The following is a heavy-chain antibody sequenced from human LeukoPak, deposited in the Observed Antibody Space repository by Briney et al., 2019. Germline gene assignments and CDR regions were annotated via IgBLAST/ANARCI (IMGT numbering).Heavy chain of an antibody. Sequence: GESLKISCKGSGYGFTSDWIGWVRQMPGKGLESMRIIYPGDSDTRYSPSFQGQVTISADKSISTAYLQWSSLKASDSAMYYCARLPYCGGDCYPNWFDPWGQGTLVTVSS. D-gene: IGHD2-21*02. V-gene: IGHV5-51*01. CDR2: IYPGDSDT. J-gene: IGHJ5*02. CDR3: ARLPYCGGDCYPNWFDP. CDR1: GYGFTSDW.